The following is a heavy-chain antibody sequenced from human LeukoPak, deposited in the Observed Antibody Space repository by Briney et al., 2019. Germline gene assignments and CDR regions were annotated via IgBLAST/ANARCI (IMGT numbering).Heavy chain of an antibody. CDR2: ISGSGGST. V-gene: IGHV3-23*01. Sequence: GGSLRLSCAASGFPFSSSWMSWVRQAPGKGLEWVSAISGSGGSTYYTDPVKGRFTISRDNSKNTLYLQMNSLRAEDTAVYYCAKDIRSGMGGTCYFNYWGQGTLVTVSS. J-gene: IGHJ4*02. CDR3: AKDIRSGMGGTCYFNY. D-gene: IGHD2-15*01. CDR1: GFPFSSSW.